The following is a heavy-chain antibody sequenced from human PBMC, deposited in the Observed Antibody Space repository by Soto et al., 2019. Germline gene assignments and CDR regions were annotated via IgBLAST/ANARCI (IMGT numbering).Heavy chain of an antibody. CDR1: GFSVSRNY. V-gene: IGHV3-53*02. J-gene: IGHJ4*02. CDR3: ARVPGRL. Sequence: QLVETGGGLIQPGTSLTLSCAASGFSVSRNYMTWVRQAPGKGLEWVSFVYSGGATFYADSVKDRFILSRDDSQNTMYLQMNNLRADDTAVYYCARVPGRLWGRGTLVTVAS. D-gene: IGHD3-10*01. CDR2: VYSGGAT.